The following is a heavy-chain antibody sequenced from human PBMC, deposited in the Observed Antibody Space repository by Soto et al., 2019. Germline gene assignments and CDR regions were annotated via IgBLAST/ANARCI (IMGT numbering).Heavy chain of an antibody. CDR1: GGSISSGGYY. D-gene: IGHD1-1*01. J-gene: IGHJ4*02. V-gene: IGHV4-31*03. CDR2: IYYSGST. CDR3: ARETGYGTRYFDY. Sequence: QVQLQESGPGLVKPSQTLSLTCTVSGGSISSGGYYWSWIRQHPGKGLEWIGYIYYSGSTYYNPPRKRRVTISVDTSKNRFSLKLSSVTAADTAVYYCARETGYGTRYFDYWGQGTLVTVSS.